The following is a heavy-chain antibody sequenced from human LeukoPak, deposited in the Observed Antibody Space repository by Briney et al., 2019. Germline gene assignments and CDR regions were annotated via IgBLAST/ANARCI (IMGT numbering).Heavy chain of an antibody. Sequence: ASVKVSCKASGYTFTSYDINWVRQATGQGLEWMGWMNRNSGNTGYAQKFQGRVTITRNTSISTAYMELSSLRSDDTAVYYCARTRGSYDSIDYWGQGTLVTVSS. CDR1: GYTFTSYD. J-gene: IGHJ4*02. D-gene: IGHD3-22*01. CDR2: MNRNSGNT. CDR3: ARTRGSYDSIDY. V-gene: IGHV1-8*03.